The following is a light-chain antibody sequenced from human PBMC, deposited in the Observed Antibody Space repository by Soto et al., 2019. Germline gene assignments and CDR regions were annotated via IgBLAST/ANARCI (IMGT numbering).Light chain of an antibody. J-gene: IGKJ5*01. CDR1: QSVSSSY. Sequence: EIVLTQSPGTLSLSPGERATLSCRASQSVSSSYLAWYQQTPGQAPRLLVYDTSYRATGVPDRFSGSGSGTDFTLTISRLEPEDSAVYYCQQYGSSPITFGQGTRLEIK. CDR2: DTS. CDR3: QQYGSSPIT. V-gene: IGKV3-20*01.